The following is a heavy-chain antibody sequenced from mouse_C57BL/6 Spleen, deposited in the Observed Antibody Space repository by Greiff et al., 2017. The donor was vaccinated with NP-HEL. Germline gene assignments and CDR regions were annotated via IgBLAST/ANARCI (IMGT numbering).Heavy chain of an antibody. Sequence: EVKLVESGGGLVKPGGSLKLSCAASGFTFSSYAMSWVRQTPEKRLEWVATISDGGSYTYYPDNVKGRFTISRDNAKNNLYLQMSHLKSEDTAMYYCARDYTTVVATPYWYFDVWGTGTTVTVSS. CDR3: ARDYTTVVATPYWYFDV. CDR1: GFTFSSYA. J-gene: IGHJ1*03. CDR2: ISDGGSYT. D-gene: IGHD1-1*01. V-gene: IGHV5-4*01.